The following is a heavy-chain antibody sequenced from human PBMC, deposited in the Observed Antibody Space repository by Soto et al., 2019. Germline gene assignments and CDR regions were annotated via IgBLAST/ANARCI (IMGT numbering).Heavy chain of an antibody. V-gene: IGHV1-46*03. J-gene: IGHJ3*02. CDR1: GYTFTSYY. Sequence: QVQLVQSGAEVKKPGASVKVSCKASGYTFTSYYMHWVRQAPGQGLEWMGVINPSGGSTSYPQKFQGRVTMTRDTSTSTVYMELSSLRSEDTAVYYCARDRYPCSSTSCYADAFEIWGQGTMVTVSS. CDR3: ARDRYPCSSTSCYADAFEI. CDR2: INPSGGST. D-gene: IGHD2-2*01.